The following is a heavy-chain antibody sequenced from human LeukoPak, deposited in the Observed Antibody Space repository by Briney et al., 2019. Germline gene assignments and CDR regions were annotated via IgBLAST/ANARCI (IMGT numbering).Heavy chain of an antibody. Sequence: GGSLRLSCAVSGITLSNYGMSWVRQAPGKGLEWVAGISGSGGSTNYADSVKGRFNISRDNPTNTPFLQMNSLRAEDTAVYFYAKRGVVIRVILVGFHREAYYFDSWGQGALVTVSS. CDR2: ISGSGGST. J-gene: IGHJ4*02. CDR1: GITLSNYG. V-gene: IGHV3-23*01. D-gene: IGHD2-21*01. CDR3: AKRGVVIRVILVGFHREAYYFDS.